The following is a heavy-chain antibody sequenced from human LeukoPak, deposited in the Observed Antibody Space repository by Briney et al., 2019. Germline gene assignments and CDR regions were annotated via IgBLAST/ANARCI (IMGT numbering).Heavy chain of an antibody. D-gene: IGHD4-17*01. CDR3: ARGDDYGDYWGLY. Sequence: ASVNVSCTASGYTFTSYDINWVRQAPGQGLEWMGWISTYNGNTNYAQKLQGRVTMTTDTSTSTAYMELRSLISDDAAVYYCARGDDYGDYWGLYWGQGTLVTVPS. CDR2: ISTYNGNT. J-gene: IGHJ4*02. V-gene: IGHV1-18*01. CDR1: GYTFTSYD.